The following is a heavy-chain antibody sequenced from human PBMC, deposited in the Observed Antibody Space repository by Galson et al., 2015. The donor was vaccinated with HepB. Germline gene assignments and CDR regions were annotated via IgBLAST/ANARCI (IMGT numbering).Heavy chain of an antibody. CDR1: GDSVSSKFAT. J-gene: IGHJ4*01. V-gene: IGHV6-1*01. CDR3: ARGQVRYYDSSDYYVVDY. D-gene: IGHD3-22*01. Sequence: CAISGDSVSSKFATWNWIRQSPSRGLEWLGRTYYTSKWHNDYAISVKGRMSINPDTSNNDISLQVNSVTPEDTAVYYCARGQVRYYDSSDYYVVDYWGQGIPVTVSS. CDR2: TYYTSKWHN.